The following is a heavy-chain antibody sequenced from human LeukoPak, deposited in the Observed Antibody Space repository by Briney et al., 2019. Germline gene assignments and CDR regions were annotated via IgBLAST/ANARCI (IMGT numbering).Heavy chain of an antibody. CDR3: ARGFDFWSGYYWGY. J-gene: IGHJ4*02. CDR1: GYTFTSYD. V-gene: IGHV1-8*01. CDR2: MNPNSGST. D-gene: IGHD3-3*01. Sequence: ASVKVSCKASGYTFTSYDINWVRQATGQGLEWMGWMNPNSGSTGYAQKFQGRVTMTRNTSISTAYMELSSLRSEDTAVYYCARGFDFWSGYYWGYWGQGTLVTVSS.